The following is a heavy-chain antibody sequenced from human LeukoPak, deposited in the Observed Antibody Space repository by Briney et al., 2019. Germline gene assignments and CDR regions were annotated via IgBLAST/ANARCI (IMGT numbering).Heavy chain of an antibody. V-gene: IGHV4-34*01. Sequence: SETLSLTCAVYGGSFSGYYWSWIRQPPGKGLEWIGEIYHSGSTNYNPSLKSRVTISVDKSKNQFSLKLSSVTAADTAMYYCARAYYFDSSPSYDYWGQGTLVTVSS. D-gene: IGHD3-22*01. CDR2: IYHSGST. J-gene: IGHJ4*02. CDR1: GGSFSGYY. CDR3: ARAYYFDSSPSYDY.